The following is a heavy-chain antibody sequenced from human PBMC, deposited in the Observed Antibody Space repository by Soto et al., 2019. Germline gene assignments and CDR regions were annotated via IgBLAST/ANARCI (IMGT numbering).Heavy chain of an antibody. D-gene: IGHD2-2*01. CDR2: IIPIFGTA. CDR3: ARVRCSSTSCFPPLYYYYGMDV. Sequence: SVKVSCKASGGTFSSYAISWVRQAPGQGLEWMGGIIPIFGTANYAQKFQGRVTITADESTSTAYMELSSLRSEDTAVYYCARVRCSSTSCFPPLYYYYGMDVWGQGTTVTVSS. V-gene: IGHV1-69*13. CDR1: GGTFSSYA. J-gene: IGHJ6*02.